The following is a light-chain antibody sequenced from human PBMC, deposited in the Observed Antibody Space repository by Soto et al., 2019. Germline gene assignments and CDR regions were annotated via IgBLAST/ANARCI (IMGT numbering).Light chain of an antibody. Sequence: QPRSVSGSPGQSITISCTGTSNDVGGYNYVSWYQQHPGKAPKLLIYDVNKRPSRVPDRFSGSKSGNTASLTISGLQAEDEADYHCCSYAGSYTFVIFGGGTQLTVL. J-gene: IGLJ2*01. CDR2: DVN. CDR1: SNDVGGYNY. CDR3: CSYAGSYTFVI. V-gene: IGLV2-11*01.